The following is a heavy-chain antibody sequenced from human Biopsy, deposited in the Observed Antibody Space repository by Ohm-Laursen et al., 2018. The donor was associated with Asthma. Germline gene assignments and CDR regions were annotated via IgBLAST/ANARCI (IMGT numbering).Heavy chain of an antibody. CDR3: ARAVDYSHYYGIDV. J-gene: IGHJ6*02. Sequence: GASVKVSCKTSGYTFNSAGITWVRQAPGQGLEWMGWISVYNGNTKVAQKLQDRVTMITDTSTSTAYMELRSLRSDDRAVYFCARAVDYSHYYGIDVWGQGTTVTVS. V-gene: IGHV1-18*01. CDR2: ISVYNGNT. CDR1: GYTFNSAG. D-gene: IGHD3-10*01.